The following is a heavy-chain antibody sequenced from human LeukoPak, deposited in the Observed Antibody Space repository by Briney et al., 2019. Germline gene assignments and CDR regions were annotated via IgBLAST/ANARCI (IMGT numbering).Heavy chain of an antibody. V-gene: IGHV1-69*06. CDR1: GGTFSSYA. CDR2: IIPIFGTA. D-gene: IGHD3-10*01. Sequence: SVKVSCKASGGTFSSYAISWVRQAPGQGLEWMGGIIPIFGTANYAQKFQGRVTITADKSTSTAYMELSSLRSEDTAVYYCARENITMVRGVIPPPLDYWGQGTLVTVSS. J-gene: IGHJ4*02. CDR3: ARENITMVRGVIPPPLDY.